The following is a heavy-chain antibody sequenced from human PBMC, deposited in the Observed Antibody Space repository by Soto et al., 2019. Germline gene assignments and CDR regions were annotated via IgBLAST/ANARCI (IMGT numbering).Heavy chain of an antibody. CDR1: GGSFRGYY. CDR2: INHSGST. J-gene: IGHJ6*02. CDR3: ASPHHSPSWYDRANYGMDV. V-gene: IGHV4-34*01. Sequence: XVSLWLTWPVCGGSFRGYYLSGIRQPPGQRLEWIEEINHSGSTYYNPSLKSRVTISVDTSKNQFSLQLIFVTAEATAVYYCASPHHSPSWYDRANYGMDVCGQLTTVTVSS. D-gene: IGHD6-13*01.